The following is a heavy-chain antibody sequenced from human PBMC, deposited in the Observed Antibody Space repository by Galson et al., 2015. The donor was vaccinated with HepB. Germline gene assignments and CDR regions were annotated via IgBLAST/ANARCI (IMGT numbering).Heavy chain of an antibody. V-gene: IGHV6-1*01. CDR2: TYYRSKWYN. CDR1: GDSVSSNSAA. J-gene: IGHJ6*02. Sequence: CAISGDSVSSNSAAWNCISQSPSTALEWLGRTYYRSKWYNDYAVSVNIRIPINPYTSKNQFSLQLNSRTPEDTAVYYCASALFETTVTHGVFGYCYGMDVWGQGTTVTVSS. D-gene: IGHD4-17*01. CDR3: ASALFETTVTHGVFGYCYGMDV.